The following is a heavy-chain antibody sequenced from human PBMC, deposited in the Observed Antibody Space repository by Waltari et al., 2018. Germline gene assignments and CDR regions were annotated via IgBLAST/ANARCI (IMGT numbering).Heavy chain of an antibody. D-gene: IGHD5-12*01. CDR3: ARVRGIVATLDY. CDR1: GYTFSNFI. V-gene: IGHV1-3*01. Sequence: QVQIVQSGAEVKKPGASVKISCKASGYTFSNFIMHWVGQAPGQRPEWMGWISPGNGNTKYSQNFQGRVTITRDTSASTAYMELSSLRSEDTAVYYCARVRGIVATLDYWGQGTLVTVSS. CDR2: ISPGNGNT. J-gene: IGHJ4*02.